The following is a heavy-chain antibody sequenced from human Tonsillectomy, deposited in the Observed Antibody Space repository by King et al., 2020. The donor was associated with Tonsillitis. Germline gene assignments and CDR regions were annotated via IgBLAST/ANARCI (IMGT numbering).Heavy chain of an antibody. D-gene: IGHD1-26*01. CDR3: ARGLVRATPSDDYMDV. V-gene: IGHV3-33*01. J-gene: IGHJ6*03. CDR2: IWYDGSNK. Sequence: VQLVESGGGVVQPGRSLRLSCAASGFTFSSYGMHWVRQAPGKGLEWVAVIWYDGSNKYYAASVKGRFTIARNNSKNTLYLQMNSLRADDTAVYYCARGLVRATPSDDYMDVWGKGTPVTVS. CDR1: GFTFSSYG.